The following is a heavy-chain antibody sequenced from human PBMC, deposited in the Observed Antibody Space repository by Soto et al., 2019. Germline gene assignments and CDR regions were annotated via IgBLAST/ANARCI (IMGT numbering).Heavy chain of an antibody. CDR2: INSDGSST. Sequence: EVQLVESGGGLVQPGGSLRLSCAASGFTFSSYWMHWVRQAPGKGLVWVSRINSDGSSTSYADSVKGRFTISRDNAKNTLYLQMNRLRAEDTAVYYCGRLQYGDPGWYFDLWGRGTLVAVSS. CDR1: GFTFSSYW. CDR3: GRLQYGDPGWYFDL. J-gene: IGHJ2*01. D-gene: IGHD4-17*01. V-gene: IGHV3-74*01.